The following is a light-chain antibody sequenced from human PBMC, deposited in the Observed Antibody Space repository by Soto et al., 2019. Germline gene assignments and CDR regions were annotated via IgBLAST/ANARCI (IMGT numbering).Light chain of an antibody. CDR2: EVS. CDR3: SSDAGSTPV. J-gene: IGLJ1*01. Sequence: QSALTQPPSASGSPGQSVTISCTGTSSDVGGYNYVSWYQQHTGKAPKLMIYEVSKRPSGVPDRFSGSKSGNTAALTVSGRPAEDEADYYCSSDAGSTPVFATGTKVTVL. V-gene: IGLV2-8*01. CDR1: SSDVGGYNY.